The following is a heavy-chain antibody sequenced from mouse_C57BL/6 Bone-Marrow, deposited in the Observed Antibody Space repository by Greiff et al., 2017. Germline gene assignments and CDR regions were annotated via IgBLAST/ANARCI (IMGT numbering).Heavy chain of an antibody. D-gene: IGHD3-2*02. CDR3: ARSRGKLRLRFAY. V-gene: IGHV1-64*01. J-gene: IGHJ3*01. CDR1: GYTFTSYW. Sequence: QVHVKQPGAELVKPGASVKLSCKASGYTFTSYWMHWVKQRPGQGLEWIGMIHPNSGSTNYNEKFKSKATLTVDKSSSTAYMQLSSLTSEDSAVYYCARSRGKLRLRFAYWGQGTLVTVSA. CDR2: IHPNSGST.